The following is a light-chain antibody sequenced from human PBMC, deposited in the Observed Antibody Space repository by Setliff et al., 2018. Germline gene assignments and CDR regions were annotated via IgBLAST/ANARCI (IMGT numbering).Light chain of an antibody. CDR2: DVV. Sequence: QSALTQPASVSGAPGQSITISCTGTRYDVGGYNFVSWYQHHPGKAPKLMIYDVVVRPSGVSNRFSGSKSGNTVSLTISGLQAEDEADYYCSSYTTISTLVFGGGTKGTVL. V-gene: IGLV2-14*01. J-gene: IGLJ2*01. CDR3: SSYTTISTLV. CDR1: RYDVGGYNF.